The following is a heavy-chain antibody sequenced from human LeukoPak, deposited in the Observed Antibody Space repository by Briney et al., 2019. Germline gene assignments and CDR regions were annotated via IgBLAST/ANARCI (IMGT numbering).Heavy chain of an antibody. CDR3: TRDLMDYDVSTGLHHYYMDV. CDR1: GFTFSSYW. CDR2: INGDGRNI. Sequence: QPGGSLRLSCVASGFTFSSYWMHWVRQDPRKGLVWVSRINGDGRNINYADSVRGRFTISRDNAKNTLYLQMNTLRVEDTAVYYCTRDLMDYDVSTGLHHYYMDVWGQGTTVIVSS. V-gene: IGHV3-74*01. D-gene: IGHD3-9*01. J-gene: IGHJ6*02.